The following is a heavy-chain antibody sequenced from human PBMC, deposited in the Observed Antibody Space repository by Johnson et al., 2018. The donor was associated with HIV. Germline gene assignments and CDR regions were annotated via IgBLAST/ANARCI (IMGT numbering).Heavy chain of an antibody. CDR3: ARARLLWFRELWPHDALDI. D-gene: IGHD3-10*01. Sequence: QMLLVESGGGVVQPGRSLRLSCTASGFTFSSYGIHWVRQAPGKGLEWVALIWYDGSNKYYADSVKGRFTISRDNSKNTLYLQMNSLRAEDTAVYYCARARLLWFRELWPHDALDIWGQGTKVTVSS. CDR2: IWYDGSNK. CDR1: GFTFSSYG. J-gene: IGHJ3*02. V-gene: IGHV3-33*01.